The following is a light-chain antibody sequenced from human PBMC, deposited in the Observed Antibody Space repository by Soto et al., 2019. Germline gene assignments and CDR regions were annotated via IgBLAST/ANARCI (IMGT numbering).Light chain of an antibody. V-gene: IGKV3-20*01. CDR1: QSISSSY. CDR2: GAS. Sequence: EIVLTQSPGTLSLSPGERATLSCRASQSISSSYLTWYQQKPGQAPRLLIYGASSSATGIPDRFSGSGSGTDLTLTISRLEPEDFAVYYCQQYGGSPLWTFGQGTKVEIK. CDR3: QQYGGSPLWT. J-gene: IGKJ1*01.